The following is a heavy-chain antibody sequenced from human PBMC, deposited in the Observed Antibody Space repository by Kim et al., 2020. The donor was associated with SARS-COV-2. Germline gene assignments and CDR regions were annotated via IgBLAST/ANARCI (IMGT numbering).Heavy chain of an antibody. J-gene: IGHJ4*02. Sequence: GGSLRLSCAASGFTFSTYSMNWVRQAPGKGLEWVSSLSSTGSYIYYADSVKGRFTISRDNAKNSLYLQMNSLRAEDTAVYYCARVPSYYWDYFDYWGQGTLVTVSS. CDR3: ARVPSYYWDYFDY. CDR1: GFTFSTYS. V-gene: IGHV3-21*01. D-gene: IGHD3-10*01. CDR2: LSSTGSYI.